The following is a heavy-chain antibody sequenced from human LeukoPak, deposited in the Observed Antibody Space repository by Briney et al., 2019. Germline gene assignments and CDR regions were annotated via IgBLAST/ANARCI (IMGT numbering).Heavy chain of an antibody. V-gene: IGHV4-61*02. CDR3: ARSGAAMVIAFLDY. D-gene: IGHD5-18*01. J-gene: IGHJ4*02. Sequence: SETLSLTCTVSGGSISSGSYYWSWIRQPAGKGLEWIGRIYTSGSTNYNPSLKSRVTISVDTSKNQFSLKLSSVTAADTAVYYCARSGAAMVIAFLDYWGQGTLVTVSS. CDR1: GGSISSGSYY. CDR2: IYTSGST.